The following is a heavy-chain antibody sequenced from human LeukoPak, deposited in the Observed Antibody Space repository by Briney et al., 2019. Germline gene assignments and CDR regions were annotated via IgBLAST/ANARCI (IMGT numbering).Heavy chain of an antibody. CDR3: ARDRFGGTMVRGVIRLNAFDI. CDR1: GGTFSSYA. J-gene: IGHJ3*02. D-gene: IGHD3-10*01. Sequence: SVKLSCKASGGTFSSYAISWVRQAPGQGLEWMGRIIPIFGTANYAQKFQGRVTITTDESTSTAYMELSSLRSEDTAVYYCARDRFGGTMVRGVIRLNAFDIWGQGTMVTVSS. CDR2: IIPIFGTA. V-gene: IGHV1-69*05.